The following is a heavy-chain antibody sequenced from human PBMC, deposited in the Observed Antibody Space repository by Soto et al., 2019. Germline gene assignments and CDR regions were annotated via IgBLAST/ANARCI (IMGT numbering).Heavy chain of an antibody. D-gene: IGHD1-1*01. CDR3: AKTERSDYYYGMDV. CDR2: IIPIFGTA. V-gene: IGHV1-69*13. CDR1: GGTFSSYA. Sequence: SVKVSCKASGGTFSSYAISWVRQAPGQGLEWMGGIIPIFGTANYAQKLQGRVTITADESTRTAYMELSSLRSEDTAVYYCAKTERSDYYYGMDVWGQGTTVTVSS. J-gene: IGHJ6*02.